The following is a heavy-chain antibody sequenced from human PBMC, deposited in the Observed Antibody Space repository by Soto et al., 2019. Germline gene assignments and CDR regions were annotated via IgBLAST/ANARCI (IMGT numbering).Heavy chain of an antibody. V-gene: IGHV3-15*07. CDR1: SVSNAW. CDR2: IKSKTDGGTT. J-gene: IGHJ4*02. CDR3: TTRWDYYDRSGYFRVDY. D-gene: IGHD3-22*01. Sequence: SVSNAWMNWVRQAPGKGLEWVGRIKSKTDGGTTDYAAPVKGRFTISRDDSKNKLYLQMNSLKTEDTAVYYCTTRWDYYDRSGYFRVDYWGQGTLVTVSS.